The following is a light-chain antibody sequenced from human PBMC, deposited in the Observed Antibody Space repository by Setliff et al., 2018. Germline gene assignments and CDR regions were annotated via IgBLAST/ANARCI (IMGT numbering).Light chain of an antibody. CDR1: SSDVGGYNS. V-gene: IGLV2-14*03. Sequence: QSALTQPASVSGSPGQSITIPCTGTSSDVGGYNSVSWYQHHPGKAPKLMIYDVSYRPSGVSNRFSGSKSGNTASLTISGLQTEDEAHYYCSSFTTSSTLVFGGGTKVTVL. CDR2: DVS. J-gene: IGLJ3*02. CDR3: SSFTTSSTLV.